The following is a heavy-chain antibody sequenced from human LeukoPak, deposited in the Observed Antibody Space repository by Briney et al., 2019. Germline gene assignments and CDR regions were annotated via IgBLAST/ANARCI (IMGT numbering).Heavy chain of an antibody. CDR2: MNPNTGRT. CDR1: RYTFTSYD. V-gene: IGHV1-8*01. CDR3: ARLSQTPGYYSNGGYYYLGY. D-gene: IGHD3-22*01. J-gene: IGHJ4*02. Sequence: ASVKVSCKASRYTFTSYDINWVREAAGQRLEWMGWMNPNTGRTGFAQKFQGRLTMTRDASISTAYMELSSLRSDDTAVYYCARLSQTPGYYSNGGYYYLGYWGQGTPVTVSS.